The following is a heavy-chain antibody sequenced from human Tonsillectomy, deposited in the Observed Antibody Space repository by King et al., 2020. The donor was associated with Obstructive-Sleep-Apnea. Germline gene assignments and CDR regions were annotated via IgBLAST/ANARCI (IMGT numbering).Heavy chain of an antibody. D-gene: IGHD5-18*01. CDR1: GFTFSSYK. V-gene: IGHV3-48*01. CDR3: ARDLGYSYGYYFDY. J-gene: IGHJ4*02. CDR2: ISSGSDTI. Sequence: VQLVESGGGLVQPGGSLRLSCAASGFTFSSYKMHWVRQAPGSGLEWVSFISSGSDTIYYADSVKGRFTISRDNAKNSLYLQMKSLRAEDTAVYFCARDLGYSYGYYFDYWGQGTLLTVSS.